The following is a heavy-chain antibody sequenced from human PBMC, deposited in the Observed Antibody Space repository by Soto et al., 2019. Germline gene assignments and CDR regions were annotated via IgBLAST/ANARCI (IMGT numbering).Heavy chain of an antibody. CDR1: GFIFHDFS. V-gene: IGHV3-43*01. D-gene: IGHD2-2*01. CDR2: IGRDGINT. CDR3: AKECGDASWASYDS. J-gene: IGHJ4*02. Sequence: EVQLVESGGVVVQPGGSLRLSCDASGFIFHDFSMHWVRQAPGKGLEWVSLIGRDGINTYYADSVKGRFTISRDNSKNSLYLQMNSLTTEDTALYYCAKECGDASWASYDSWGQGTLVTVSS.